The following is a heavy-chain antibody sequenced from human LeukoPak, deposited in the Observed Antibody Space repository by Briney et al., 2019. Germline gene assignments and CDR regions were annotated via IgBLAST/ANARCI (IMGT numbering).Heavy chain of an antibody. J-gene: IGHJ5*02. Sequence: PGGSLRLSCAASGFTFSTCAMHWVRQAPGKGLEYVAAISGNGDSTYYANSVKGRFTISRDNSKNTLYLQMGSLRSEDMAVYYCAREVYAGNWFDPWGQGTLVTVSS. CDR2: ISGNGDST. V-gene: IGHV3-64*01. D-gene: IGHD2-8*01. CDR1: GFTFSTCA. CDR3: AREVYAGNWFDP.